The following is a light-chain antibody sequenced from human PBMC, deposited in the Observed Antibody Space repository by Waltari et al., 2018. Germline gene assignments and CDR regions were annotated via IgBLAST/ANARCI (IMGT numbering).Light chain of an antibody. J-gene: IGLJ3*02. Sequence: LVLPQSPSASASLGASVTLTCSPPGEFRGYAIPWHPRQPLKGPRYLMTVNGDGSHRKGDGISERFSGSSSGLDRYLIISRLQSDDEGDYFCQTWGTGIQLFGSGTTLTVL. V-gene: IGLV4-69*01. CDR2: VNGDGSH. CDR3: QTWGTGIQL. CDR1: GEFRGYA.